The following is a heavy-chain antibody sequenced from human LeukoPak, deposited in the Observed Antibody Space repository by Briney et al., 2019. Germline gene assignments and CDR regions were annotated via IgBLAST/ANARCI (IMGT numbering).Heavy chain of an antibody. J-gene: IGHJ2*01. CDR2: IYYIGGA. V-gene: IGHV4-59*01. CDR1: GDSIRASH. Sequence: SETLSLTCTVSGDSIRASHWSWIRQPPGKGLEWIGYIYYIGGANYNPSLRGRVTISIDTSKSQFSLKLNSVTAADTAVYYCARIGRHNLLGRYFDPWGRGTLVTVSS. CDR3: ARIGRHNLLGRYFDP. D-gene: IGHD3-9*01.